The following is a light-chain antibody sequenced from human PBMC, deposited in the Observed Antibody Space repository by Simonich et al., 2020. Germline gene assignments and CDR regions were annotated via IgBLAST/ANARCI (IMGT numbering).Light chain of an antibody. CDR2: DAS. CDR3: QQYGSSRT. CDR1: QSVSSSY. J-gene: IGKJ2*02. V-gene: IGKV3D-20*01. Sequence: EIVMTQSPATLSLSPGERATLSCRASQSVSSSYLAWYQQKPGLAPRLLIYDASSRATGIPDRFSGSGSGTDFTLTISRLEPEDLAVYYCQQYGSSRTFGQGTKLEIK.